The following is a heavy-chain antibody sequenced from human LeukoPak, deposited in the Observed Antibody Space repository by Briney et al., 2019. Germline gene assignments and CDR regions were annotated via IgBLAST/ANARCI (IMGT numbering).Heavy chain of an antibody. CDR3: ATSSLEPNYYYYGMDV. V-gene: IGHV1-18*01. J-gene: IGHJ6*02. Sequence: ASVKVSCKASGYTFTSYGISWVRQAPGQGLEWMGRISAYNGNTNYAQKLQGRVTMTTDTSTSTAYMELRSLRSDDTAVYYCATSSLEPNYYYYGMDVWGQGTTVTVSS. D-gene: IGHD1-1*01. CDR1: GYTFTSYG. CDR2: ISAYNGNT.